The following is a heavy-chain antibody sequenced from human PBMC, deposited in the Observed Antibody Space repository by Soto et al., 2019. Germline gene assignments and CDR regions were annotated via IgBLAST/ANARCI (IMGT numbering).Heavy chain of an antibody. CDR2: IYHSGST. CDR1: GGSISSGGYS. D-gene: IGHD6-19*01. V-gene: IGHV4-30-2*01. Sequence: LSETLSLTCAVSGGSISSGGYSWSWIRQPPGKGLEWIGYIYHSGSTYYNPSLKSRVTVSVDRSKNQFSLKLSSVTAADTAVYYCARGGSRRLAVADFDYWGQGTLVTVSS. J-gene: IGHJ4*02. CDR3: ARGGSRRLAVADFDY.